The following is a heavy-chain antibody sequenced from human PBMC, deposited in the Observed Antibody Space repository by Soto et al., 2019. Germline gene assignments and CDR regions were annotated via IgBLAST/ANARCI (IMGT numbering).Heavy chain of an antibody. CDR3: ARRARPDFYYMDV. D-gene: IGHD6-6*01. CDR2: ISSNGVGT. J-gene: IGHJ6*03. V-gene: IGHV3-64*01. Sequence: GGALRLSCAAAGFTLSGYSMDWGRQAPGKGLEYVSGISSNGVGTYYANSVQGRFTISRDNSKNTVYLQMGSLRPEDMAVYYCARRARPDFYYMDVWGKGTTVTVSS. CDR1: GFTLSGYS.